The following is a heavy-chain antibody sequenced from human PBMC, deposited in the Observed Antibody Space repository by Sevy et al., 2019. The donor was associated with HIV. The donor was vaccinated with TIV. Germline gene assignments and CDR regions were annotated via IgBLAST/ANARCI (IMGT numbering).Heavy chain of an antibody. Sequence: SETLSLTCTVSGGSVSSGSYYWSWIRQPPGKGLEWIGYIYYSGSTNYNPSLKSRVTISVDTSKNQFSLKLSSVTAADTAVYYCARANPKYYYYGMDVWGQWTTVTVSS. J-gene: IGHJ6*02. CDR3: ARANPKYYYYGMDV. CDR1: GGSVSSGSYY. V-gene: IGHV4-61*01. CDR2: IYYSGST.